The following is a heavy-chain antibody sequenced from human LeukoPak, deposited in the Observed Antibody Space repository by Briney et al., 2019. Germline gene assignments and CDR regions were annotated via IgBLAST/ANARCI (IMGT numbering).Heavy chain of an antibody. Sequence: SETLSLTCTVSGGSISSSSYYWSWIRQPAGKGLEWIGRIYTSGSTNYNPSLKSRVTMSVDTSKNQFSLKLSSVTAADTAVYYCARDKYYYDSSGYPFDYWGQGTLVTVSS. CDR3: ARDKYYYDSSGYPFDY. D-gene: IGHD3-22*01. CDR2: IYTSGST. J-gene: IGHJ4*02. V-gene: IGHV4-61*02. CDR1: GGSISSSSYY.